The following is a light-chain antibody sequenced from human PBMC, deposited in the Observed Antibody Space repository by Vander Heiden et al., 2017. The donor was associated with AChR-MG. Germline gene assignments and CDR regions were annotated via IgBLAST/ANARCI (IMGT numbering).Light chain of an antibody. CDR3: RQGSNWHPYH. CDR2: DAS. Sequence: EILLTQSPATLSLSPGERATLSCRASQSVNRYLAWYQQKPGQAPRLLIYDASNRATGIPVRFSGSGSGTDFTLTISSLEPEDFAIYYLRQGSNWHPYHFGQGTKLAMK. V-gene: IGKV3-11*01. J-gene: IGKJ2*01. CDR1: QSVNRY.